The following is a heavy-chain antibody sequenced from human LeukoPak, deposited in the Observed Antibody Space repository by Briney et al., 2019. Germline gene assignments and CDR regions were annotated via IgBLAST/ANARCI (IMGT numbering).Heavy chain of an antibody. V-gene: IGHV3-23*01. CDR3: AKDYSAGYYYFDS. CDR1: GFTFNNFA. J-gene: IGHJ4*02. D-gene: IGHD3-22*01. CDR2: ISGSGDST. Sequence: GGSLTLSCAASGFTFNNFAMSWVRQAPGEGLEWVSVISGSGDSTYYADSVKGRFTISGDNCKNTLYLQMSSLRAEDTAIYYCAKDYSAGYYYFDSWGLGTLVTVSS.